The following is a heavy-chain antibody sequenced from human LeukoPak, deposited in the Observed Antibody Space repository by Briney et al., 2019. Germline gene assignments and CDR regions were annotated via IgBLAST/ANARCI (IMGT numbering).Heavy chain of an antibody. CDR2: IKQDGSEK. J-gene: IGHJ4*02. CDR1: GFPFSSYW. V-gene: IGHV3-7*01. Sequence: SGGSLRLSCAASGFPFSSYWMSWVRQAPGKGLEWVANIKQDGSEKYYVDSVKGRFTISRDNAKNSLYLQMNSLRDEDTAVYYCARDSGYADYWGQGTLVTVSS. CDR3: ARDSGYADY. D-gene: IGHD5-12*01.